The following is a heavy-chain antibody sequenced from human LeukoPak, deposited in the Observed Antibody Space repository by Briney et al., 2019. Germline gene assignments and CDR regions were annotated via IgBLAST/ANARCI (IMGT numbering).Heavy chain of an antibody. D-gene: IGHD6-19*01. J-gene: IGHJ2*01. CDR3: TRLGGPTSGWYSWYFNL. CDR1: GFTFGDYA. Sequence: PGGSLRLSCTASGFTFGDYAMSWFRQAPGKGLEWVGFIRSKAYGGTTEYAASVKGRFTISRDDSKSIAYLQMNSLKTEDTAVYYCTRLGGPTSGWYSWYFNLWGRGTLVTVS. V-gene: IGHV3-49*03. CDR2: IRSKAYGGTT.